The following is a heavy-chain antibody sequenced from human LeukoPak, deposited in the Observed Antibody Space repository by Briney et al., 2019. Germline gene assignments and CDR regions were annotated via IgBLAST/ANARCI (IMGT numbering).Heavy chain of an antibody. Sequence: PSETLSLTCTVSGDSISRSNFYWGWIRQPPGKGLEWVGSVHYSGSTYYNPPLKSRVTISVDTSKNQFSLKLTSVTAADTAVYYCARPTYYDNSGYYYWGQGTLVTVSS. V-gene: IGHV4-39*01. CDR2: VHYSGST. CDR1: GDSISRSNFY. CDR3: ARPTYYDNSGYYY. D-gene: IGHD3-22*01. J-gene: IGHJ4*02.